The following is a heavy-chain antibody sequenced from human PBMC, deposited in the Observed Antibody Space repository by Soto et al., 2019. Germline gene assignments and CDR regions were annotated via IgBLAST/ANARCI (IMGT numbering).Heavy chain of an antibody. CDR1: GFTFSSYG. J-gene: IGHJ6*03. CDR2: ISYDGSNK. CDR3: AKDLNWSNDYYYYYMDV. V-gene: IGHV3-30*18. Sequence: GGSLRLSCAASGFTFSSYGMHWVRQAPGKGLEWVAVISYDGSNKYYADSVKGRFTISRDNSKNTLYLQMNSLRAEDTAVYYCAKDLNWSNDYYYYYMDVWGKGTTVTVSS. D-gene: IGHD1-20*01.